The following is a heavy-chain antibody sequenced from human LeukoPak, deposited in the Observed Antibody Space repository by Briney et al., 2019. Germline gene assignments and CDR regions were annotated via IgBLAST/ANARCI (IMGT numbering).Heavy chain of an antibody. J-gene: IGHJ4*02. CDR1: GYTFTGYY. CDR3: ARVSSGWHLVDY. V-gene: IGHV1-46*01. D-gene: IGHD6-19*01. CDR2: INPSGGST. Sequence: GASVKVSCKASGYTFTGYYIHWVRQAPGQGLEWMGIINPSGGSTSYAQKFQGRVTMTRDTSTSTVYMELSSLRSEDTAVYYCARVSSGWHLVDYWGQGTLVTVSS.